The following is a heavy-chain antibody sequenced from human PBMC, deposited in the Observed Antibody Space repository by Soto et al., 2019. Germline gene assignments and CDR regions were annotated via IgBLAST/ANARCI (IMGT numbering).Heavy chain of an antibody. CDR3: AKERGEIGLPLFDY. V-gene: IGHV3-23*01. CDR2: ISASGGA. J-gene: IGHJ4*02. Sequence: PGGSLRLSCAASGFTFTNYAMSWVRQAPGKGLEWVSGISASGGAYYTDSVKGRVTISRDNSKNTLYLQMNSLRAEDTAVYYCAKERGEIGLPLFDYWGQGTLVTVSS. CDR1: GFTFTNYA.